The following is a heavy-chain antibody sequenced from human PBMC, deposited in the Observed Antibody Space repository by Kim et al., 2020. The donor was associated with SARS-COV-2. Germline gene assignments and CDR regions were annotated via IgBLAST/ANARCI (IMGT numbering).Heavy chain of an antibody. CDR3: ARQADYGDYGP. Sequence: SETLSLTCTVSGGSISSSSYYWGWIRQPPGKGLEWIGSIYYSGSTYYNPSLKSRVTISVDTSKNQFSLKLSSVTAADTAVYYCARQADYGDYGPWGQGTLVTVSS. CDR1: GGSISSSSYY. V-gene: IGHV4-39*01. CDR2: IYYSGST. D-gene: IGHD4-17*01. J-gene: IGHJ5*02.